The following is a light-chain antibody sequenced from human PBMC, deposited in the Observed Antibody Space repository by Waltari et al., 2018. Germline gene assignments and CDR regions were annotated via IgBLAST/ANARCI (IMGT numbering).Light chain of an antibody. V-gene: IGKV3-20*01. J-gene: IGKJ1*01. CDR1: QSVSRY. CDR2: GAS. Sequence: ATLFCRASQSVSRYLAWYQQKPGQAPRLLIYGASSRATGIPDRFSGVGSGTDFSLTISRLEPEDFAVYYCQKYDRLPATFGQGTKVEIK. CDR3: QKYDRLPAT.